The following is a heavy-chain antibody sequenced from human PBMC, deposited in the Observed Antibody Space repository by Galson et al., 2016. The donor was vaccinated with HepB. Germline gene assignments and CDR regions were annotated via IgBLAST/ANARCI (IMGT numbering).Heavy chain of an antibody. J-gene: IGHJ4*02. D-gene: IGHD3-22*01. CDR2: IHTKTGNP. V-gene: IGHV7-4-1*02. CDR3: VTQTHYSDSSGPDH. CDR1: GYAFTDFA. Sequence: SVKVSCKASGYAFTDFAMNWVRQAPGQGLEWMGWIHTKTGNPTYAQGFTGRTVFSLDTSVSTEYLQNSGLKAEDTAIYYCVTQTHYSDSSGPDHWGQGTLVTVSS.